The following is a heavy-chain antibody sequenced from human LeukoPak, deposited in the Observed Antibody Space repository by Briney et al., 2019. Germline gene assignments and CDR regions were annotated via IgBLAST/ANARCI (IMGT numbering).Heavy chain of an antibody. CDR1: GFTVSSNY. D-gene: IGHD6-13*01. V-gene: IGHV3-53*01. Sequence: GGSLRLSCAASGFTVSSNYMSWVRQAPGKGLEWVSVIYSGGSTYYADSVKGRFTISRDNSKNTLYLQMNSLRAEDTAVYYCARDRAAAYFDYWGQGTLVTVSS. J-gene: IGHJ4*02. CDR2: IYSGGST. CDR3: ARDRAAAYFDY.